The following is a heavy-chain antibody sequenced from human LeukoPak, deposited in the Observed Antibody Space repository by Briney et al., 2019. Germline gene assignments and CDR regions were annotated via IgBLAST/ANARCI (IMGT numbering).Heavy chain of an antibody. CDR1: GFTFSSYW. V-gene: IGHV3-23*01. D-gene: IGHD3-10*01. CDR3: AKDSRGGGFGY. J-gene: IGHJ4*02. CDR2: ISGSAGST. Sequence: PGGSLRLSCAASGFTFSSYWMSWVRQAPGKGLEWVSGISGSAGSTYYADSVKGRFTISRDNSKNTLYLQMNSLRAEDTAVYYCAKDSRGGGFGYWGQGTLVTVSS.